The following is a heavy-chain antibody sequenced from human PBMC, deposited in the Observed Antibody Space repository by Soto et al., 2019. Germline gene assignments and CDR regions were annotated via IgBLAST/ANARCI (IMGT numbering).Heavy chain of an antibody. CDR2: IYYSGTT. Sequence: SETLSLTCTVSGGSFISTTYYWGWIRQPPGKGLEWIGNIYYSGTTSYNPSLKSRVAMSVDTSKNQFSLKLSSVTAADTAVYYCARLDCPTTNCYIAGRGFDPWCQGPLVTVS. CDR1: GGSFISTTYY. V-gene: IGHV4-39*01. D-gene: IGHD2-2*02. CDR3: ARLDCPTTNCYIAGRGFDP. J-gene: IGHJ5*02.